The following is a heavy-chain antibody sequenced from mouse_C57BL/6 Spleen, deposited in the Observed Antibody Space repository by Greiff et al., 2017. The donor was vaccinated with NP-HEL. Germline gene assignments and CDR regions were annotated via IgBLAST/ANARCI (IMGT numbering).Heavy chain of an antibody. CDR2: IDPSDSYT. Sequence: QVQLQQPGAELVKPGASVKLSCKASGYTFTSYWMQWVKQRPGQGLEWIGEIDPSDSYTNYNQKFKGKATLTVDTSSSTAYMQLSSLTSEDSAVYYCARGGELGRIAYWGQGTLVTVSA. CDR1: GYTFTSYW. D-gene: IGHD4-1*01. CDR3: ARGGELGRIAY. J-gene: IGHJ3*01. V-gene: IGHV1-50*01.